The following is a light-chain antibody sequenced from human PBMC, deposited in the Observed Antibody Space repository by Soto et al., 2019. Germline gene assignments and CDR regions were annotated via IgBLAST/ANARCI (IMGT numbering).Light chain of an antibody. CDR1: QAIRTD. Sequence: AIQMTQSPSSLSASVGDRVTITCRASQAIRTDLGWYQQRPGKAPKLLIYGTSNLQSGVPSRFSGSGSGTDFTLTINSLQPEDFATYYCLQDYSYPRTFGQGTNVDIK. CDR3: LQDYSYPRT. J-gene: IGKJ1*01. V-gene: IGKV1-6*01. CDR2: GTS.